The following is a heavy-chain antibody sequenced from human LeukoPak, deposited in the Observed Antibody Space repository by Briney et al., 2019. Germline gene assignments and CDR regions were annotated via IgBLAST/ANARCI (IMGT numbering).Heavy chain of an antibody. Sequence: GGSLRLSCAASGITFSSHAMTWVRQAPGKGLEWVSAISGSGGSTYYADSVKGRFTISRDNSKNTLYLQMNSLRAEDTAVYYCAKAKGYGGNVFDYWGQGTLVTVSS. CDR1: GITFSSHA. CDR2: ISGSGGST. V-gene: IGHV3-23*01. J-gene: IGHJ4*02. CDR3: AKAKGYGGNVFDY. D-gene: IGHD4-23*01.